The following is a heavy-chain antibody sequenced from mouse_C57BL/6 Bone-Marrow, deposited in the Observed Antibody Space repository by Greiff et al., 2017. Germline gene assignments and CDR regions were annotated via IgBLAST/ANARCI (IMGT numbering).Heavy chain of an antibody. V-gene: IGHV1-15*01. CDR1: GYTFTDYE. CDR3: TTTVVATPYYFDD. CDR2: IDPETGGT. J-gene: IGHJ2*01. D-gene: IGHD1-1*01. Sequence: LQESGAELVRPGASVTLSCKASGYTFTDYEMHWVKQTPVHGLEWIGAIDPETGGTAYNQKFKGKAILTADKSSSTAYMELRSLKSEDSAVYYCTTTVVATPYYFDDWGQGTTLTVSS.